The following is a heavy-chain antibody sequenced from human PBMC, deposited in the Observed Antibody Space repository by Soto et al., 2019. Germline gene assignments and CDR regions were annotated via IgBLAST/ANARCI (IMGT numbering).Heavy chain of an antibody. CDR2: INHSGST. CDR3: ARLRITGDILTGALDY. Sequence: QVQLQQWGAGLLKPSETLSLTCAVYGGSFSGYYWSWIRQPPGKGLEWIGEINHSGSTNYNPSLKSRVTISXXTXKXXFSLKLSSVTAADTAVYYCARLRITGDILTGALDYWGQGTLVTVSS. CDR1: GGSFSGYY. V-gene: IGHV4-34*01. D-gene: IGHD3-9*01. J-gene: IGHJ4*02.